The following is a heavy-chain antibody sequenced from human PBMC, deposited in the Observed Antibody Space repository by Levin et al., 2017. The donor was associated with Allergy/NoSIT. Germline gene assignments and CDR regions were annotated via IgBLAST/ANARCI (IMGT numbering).Heavy chain of an antibody. CDR1: GFPFSSYS. Sequence: GGSLRLSCAASGFPFSSYSMNWVRQAPGKGLEWVSSISSSGVHTFYGDSLKGRFTISRDNAQNSLFLQMNSLRAEDTAVYYCASRHCTSTHCYSFDYWGQGILVTVSS. CDR3: ASRHCTSTHCYSFDY. D-gene: IGHD2-21*02. V-gene: IGHV3-21*01. CDR2: ISSSGVHT. J-gene: IGHJ4*02.